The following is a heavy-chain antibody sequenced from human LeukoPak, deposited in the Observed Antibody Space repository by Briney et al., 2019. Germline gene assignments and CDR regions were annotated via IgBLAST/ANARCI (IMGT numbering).Heavy chain of an antibody. D-gene: IGHD3-10*01. CDR3: TVMVRGVSIFDY. V-gene: IGHV3-66*01. CDR1: GLTVSSDY. Sequence: GGSLRLSCAASGLTVSSDYMSWVRQAPGKGLEWVSVIYSGGGTYYADSVRGRFTISRDNSKNTLYLQLNSLRAEDTAVYYCTVMVRGVSIFDYWGQGTLVTVSS. J-gene: IGHJ4*02. CDR2: IYSGGGT.